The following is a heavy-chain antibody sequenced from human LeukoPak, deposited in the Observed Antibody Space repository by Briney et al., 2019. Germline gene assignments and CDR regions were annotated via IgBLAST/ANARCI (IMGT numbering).Heavy chain of an antibody. V-gene: IGHV3-30*18. CDR1: GFTFSAYG. D-gene: IGHD4-17*01. Sequence: GGSLRLSCVASGFTFSAYGMHWVRQAPGKGLEWVAVISDDGSNKYYVDSVKGRFTISRDNSKNTLYLQMNSLRDEDTAVFYCAKGGASVTRYLDYWGQGTLVTVSS. CDR3: AKGGASVTRYLDY. CDR2: ISDDGSNK. J-gene: IGHJ4*02.